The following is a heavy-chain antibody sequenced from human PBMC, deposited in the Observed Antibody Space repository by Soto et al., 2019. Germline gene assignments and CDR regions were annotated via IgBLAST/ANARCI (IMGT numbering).Heavy chain of an antibody. CDR2: INVGNGDT. J-gene: IGHJ5*02. D-gene: IGHD6-13*01. V-gene: IGHV1-3*01. CDR3: ARAIQGSSNWYALITDWFDP. CDR1: GYSFTSYA. Sequence: QVQLVQSGAEVKKPGASVKVSCRASGYSFTSYAMHWVRQAPGQRLGWMGWINVGNGDTKYSQKFQDRVTITRDTSASTAYMELSSLRSEDTAVYYCARAIQGSSNWYALITDWFDPWGQGTLVTVSS.